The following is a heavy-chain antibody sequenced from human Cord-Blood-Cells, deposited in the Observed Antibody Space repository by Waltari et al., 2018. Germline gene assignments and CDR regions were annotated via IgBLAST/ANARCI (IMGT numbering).Heavy chain of an antibody. CDR1: GYTFTGYY. D-gene: IGHD7-27*01. V-gene: IGHV1-2*02. Sequence: QVQLVQSGAEVKKPGASVTVSCKASGYTFTGYYMHWVRQAPGQGLEWRGWIKQNRGGTNYAQKFQGRVTMTRETSISTAYMEVSRLRSEDTAVYYCARAPGEGAFDIWGQGTMVTVSS. J-gene: IGHJ3*02. CDR2: IKQNRGGT. CDR3: ARAPGEGAFDI.